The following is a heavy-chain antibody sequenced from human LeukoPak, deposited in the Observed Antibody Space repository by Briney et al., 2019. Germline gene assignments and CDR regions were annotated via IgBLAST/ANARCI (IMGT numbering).Heavy chain of an antibody. D-gene: IGHD1-7*01. CDR3: AGPNYYFDY. CDR2: ISGSGGST. J-gene: IGHJ4*02. CDR1: GFTFSSYA. Sequence: GGSLRLSCAASGFTFSSYALSWVRQAPGKGLEWVSAISGSGGSTYYADSVKGRFTISRDNSKNPLYLQMNSLRAEDTAVYYCAGPNYYFDYWGQGTLVTVSS. V-gene: IGHV3-23*01.